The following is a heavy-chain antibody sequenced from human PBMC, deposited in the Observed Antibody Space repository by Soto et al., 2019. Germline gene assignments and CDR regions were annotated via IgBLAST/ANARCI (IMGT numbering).Heavy chain of an antibody. Sequence: SVKFSCKASGFTFTSSAVQWVRQARGQRLEWIGWIVVGSGNTNYAQKFQERVTITRDMSTSTAYMELSSLRSEDTAVYYCAAERRRGYDLGFDYWGQGTLVTVSS. D-gene: IGHD5-12*01. CDR3: AAERRRGYDLGFDY. CDR2: IVVGSGNT. J-gene: IGHJ4*02. V-gene: IGHV1-58*01. CDR1: GFTFTSSA.